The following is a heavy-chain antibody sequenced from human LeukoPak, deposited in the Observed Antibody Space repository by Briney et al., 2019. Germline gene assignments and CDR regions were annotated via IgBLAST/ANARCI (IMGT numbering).Heavy chain of an antibody. CDR2: IYYSGST. J-gene: IGHJ6*02. Sequence: SETLSLTCTVSGGSISSSSYYWGWIRQPPGKGLEWIGSIYYSGSTYYNPSLKSRVTISVDTSKNQFSLKLSSVTAADTAVYYCAREDYGSGSYYREPPYGMDVWGQGTTVTVSS. V-gene: IGHV4-39*07. D-gene: IGHD3-10*01. CDR1: GGSISSSSYY. CDR3: AREDYGSGSYYREPPYGMDV.